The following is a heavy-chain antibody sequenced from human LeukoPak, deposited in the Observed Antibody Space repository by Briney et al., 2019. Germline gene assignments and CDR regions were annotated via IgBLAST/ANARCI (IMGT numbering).Heavy chain of an antibody. D-gene: IGHD1-26*01. CDR3: ALTGSYHGR. CDR2: INPNSGDT. CDR1: EYTFSGYY. J-gene: IGHJ4*02. V-gene: IGHV1-2*02. Sequence: ASVKVSCKASEYTFSGYYMHWVRQAPGQGLEWMGGINPNSGDTNYAQKFQGRVTMTRDTSISTAYMELSRLRSDDTAVYYCALTGSYHGRWGQGTLVTVAS.